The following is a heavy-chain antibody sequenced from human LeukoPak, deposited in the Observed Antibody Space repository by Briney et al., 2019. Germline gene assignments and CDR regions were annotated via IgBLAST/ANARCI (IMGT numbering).Heavy chain of an antibody. Sequence: PSETLSLTCTASGGSISSSSYYWGWIRQPPGKGLECIGNIYYSGSTYYNPSLKSRVTISVDTSKNQFSLKLTSVTAADTAVYYCARFYSSDWEVFDYWGQGTLVTVSS. CDR2: IYYSGST. CDR1: GGSISSSSYY. V-gene: IGHV4-39*01. D-gene: IGHD6-19*01. CDR3: ARFYSSDWEVFDY. J-gene: IGHJ4*02.